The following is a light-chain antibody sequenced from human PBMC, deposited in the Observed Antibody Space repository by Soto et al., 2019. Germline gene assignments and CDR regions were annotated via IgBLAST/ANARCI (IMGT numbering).Light chain of an antibody. CDR3: CSYVGARTYV. V-gene: IGLV2-8*01. CDR1: SSDVGGYNY. Sequence: QSVLTQPPSASGSPGQSVTISCTGTSSDVGGYNYVSWYQQHPGKAPKLMIYEVSKRPSGVPDRFSGSKSGNTASLTVSGLQAEDEADYYCCSYVGARTYVFGAGTKVTVL. J-gene: IGLJ1*01. CDR2: EVS.